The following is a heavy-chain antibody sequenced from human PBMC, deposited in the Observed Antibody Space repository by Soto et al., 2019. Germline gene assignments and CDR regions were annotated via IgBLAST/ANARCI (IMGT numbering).Heavy chain of an antibody. J-gene: IGHJ3*02. CDR3: AGGGGGGVAGSAAFDM. V-gene: IGHV1-2*02. Sequence: QLHLVQSGAVVTKPGASVTVSSSASGYPVTAYDLHWVRQAPGRGLEWMGGINPATGAAKYTQTFQGRVTMTRDTSTNTVFMELSALTSEDTSGFYCAGGGGGGVAGSAAFDMWGQGTLVTVSS. CDR2: INPATGAA. CDR1: GYPVTAYD. D-gene: IGHD6-19*01.